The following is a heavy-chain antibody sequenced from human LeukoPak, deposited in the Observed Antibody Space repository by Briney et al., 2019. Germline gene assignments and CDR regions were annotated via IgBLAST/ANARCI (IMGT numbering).Heavy chain of an antibody. J-gene: IGHJ4*02. Sequence: SETLSLTCAVSGYSISSGYYWGWIRQPQGKGLEWIGSIYHSGSTYYNPSLKSRVTISVDTSKNQFSLKLSSVTAADTAVYYCARDGVDTAMVTGFDYWGQGTLVTVSS. V-gene: IGHV4-38-2*02. CDR3: ARDGVDTAMVTGFDY. CDR2: IYHSGST. CDR1: GYSISSGYY. D-gene: IGHD5-18*01.